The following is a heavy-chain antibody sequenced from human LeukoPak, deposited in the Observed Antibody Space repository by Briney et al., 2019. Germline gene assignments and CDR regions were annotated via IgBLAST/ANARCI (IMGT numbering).Heavy chain of an antibody. D-gene: IGHD6-13*01. V-gene: IGHV1-2*06. CDR3: ARDHLAAAGSGG. CDR2: INPNNGGT. CDR1: GYTFTGYY. J-gene: IGHJ4*02. Sequence: ASVKVSCKASGYTFTGYYIHWVRQAPGQGLEWMGHINPNNGGTNYAQKFQGRVTMTRDTSINTAYMELNSLRSDDTAINYCARDHLAAAGSGGWGQGTLVTVSS.